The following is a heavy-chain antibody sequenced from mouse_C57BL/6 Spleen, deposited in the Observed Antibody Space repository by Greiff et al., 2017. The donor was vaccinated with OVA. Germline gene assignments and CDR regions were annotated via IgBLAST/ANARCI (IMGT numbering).Heavy chain of an antibody. J-gene: IGHJ1*03. CDR3: ASHYGSSLYWYFDV. Sequence: VQLQQSGPELVKPGASVKISCKASGYAFSSSWMNWVKQRPGKGLEWIGRIYPGDGDTNYNGKFKGKATLTADKSSSTAYMQLSSLTSEDSAVYFCASHYGSSLYWYFDVWGTGTTVTVSS. D-gene: IGHD1-1*01. CDR2: IYPGDGDT. V-gene: IGHV1-82*01. CDR1: GYAFSSSW.